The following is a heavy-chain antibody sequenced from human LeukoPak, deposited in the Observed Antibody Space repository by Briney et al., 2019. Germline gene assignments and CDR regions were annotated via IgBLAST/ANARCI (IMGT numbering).Heavy chain of an antibody. CDR1: GGSISSYY. Sequence: SETLSLTCTVSGGSISSYYWSWIRQPPGKGLEWIGYIYYSGSTNYNPSLKSRVTISVDTSKNQFSLKLSSVTAADTAVYYCAMPWGGNSIISWGQGTLVTVSS. CDR2: IYYSGST. V-gene: IGHV4-59*01. D-gene: IGHD4-23*01. CDR3: AMPWGGNSIIS. J-gene: IGHJ4*02.